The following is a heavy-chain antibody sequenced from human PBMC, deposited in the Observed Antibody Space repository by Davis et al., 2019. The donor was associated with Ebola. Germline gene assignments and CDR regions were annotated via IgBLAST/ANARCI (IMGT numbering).Heavy chain of an antibody. V-gene: IGHV3-23*01. J-gene: IGHJ3*02. D-gene: IGHD1-1*01. CDR2: VSVPGLT. Sequence: GGSLRLSCTGSGFSFSDYAMSWVRQAPGKGLEWVSDVSVPGLTHYADPVKGRFTISRDISKNTVYLQMNSLRAKDTAVYYCAALSWMAFDNWGQGTKVTVSS. CDR3: AALSWMAFDN. CDR1: GFSFSDYA.